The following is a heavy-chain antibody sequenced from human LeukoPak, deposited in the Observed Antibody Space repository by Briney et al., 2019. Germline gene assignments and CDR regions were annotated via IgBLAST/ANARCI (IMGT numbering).Heavy chain of an antibody. Sequence: GGSLTLSCAASGFTFSNYAMHWVSQAPGKGLEWVAVISYDGSNKYYTDSVKGRFTISRDNSKNTLYLQMNSLRAEDTAVYYCTRKGSQWDFLVDYWGQGTRVAVSP. V-gene: IGHV3-30*04. CDR3: TRKGSQWDFLVDY. D-gene: IGHD2/OR15-2a*01. J-gene: IGHJ4*02. CDR1: GFTFSNYA. CDR2: ISYDGSNK.